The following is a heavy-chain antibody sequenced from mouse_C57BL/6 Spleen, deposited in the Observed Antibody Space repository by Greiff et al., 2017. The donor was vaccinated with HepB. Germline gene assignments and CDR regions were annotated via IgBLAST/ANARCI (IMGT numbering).Heavy chain of an antibody. CDR3: TTESLITTVVAHGD. D-gene: IGHD1-1*01. CDR1: GFNIKDDY. CDR2: IDPENGDT. J-gene: IGHJ2*01. V-gene: IGHV14-4*01. Sequence: EVQLQQSGAELVRPGASVKLSCTASGFNIKDDYMHWVKQTPEQGLEWIGWIDPENGDTEYDSKFQGKATITADTSTNTAYLQLSSLTSEDTAVYYCTTESLITTVVAHGDWGQGATLTVSS.